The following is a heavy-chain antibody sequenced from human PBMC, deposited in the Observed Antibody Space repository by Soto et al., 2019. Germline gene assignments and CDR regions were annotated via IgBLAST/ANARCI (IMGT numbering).Heavy chain of an antibody. J-gene: IGHJ6*02. Sequence: QVQLQESGPGLVKPSQTLSLTCTVSGGSISSGGYYWSWIRQHPGKGLEWIGYIYYSGSTYYNPSLKSRVTISVDTSKNQFSLKLSSVTAADTAVYYCARDRQLANYYYYGMDVWGQGTTVTVSS. CDR3: ARDRQLANYYYYGMDV. D-gene: IGHD6-6*01. CDR2: IYYSGST. CDR1: GGSISSGGYY. V-gene: IGHV4-31*03.